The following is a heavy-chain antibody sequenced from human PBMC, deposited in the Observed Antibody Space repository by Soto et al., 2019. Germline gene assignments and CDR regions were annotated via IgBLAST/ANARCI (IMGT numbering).Heavy chain of an antibody. CDR2: IWYDGSNK. CDR1: GFTFSSYG. Sequence: QVQLVESGGGVVQPGRSLRLSCAASGFTFSSYGMHWVRQAPGKGLEWVAVIWYDGSNKYYADSVKGRFTISRDNSKNTLYLQMNSLRAEDTAVYYCARVYSSSWYREVFYYYDYGMDVWGQGTTVTVSS. V-gene: IGHV3-33*01. J-gene: IGHJ6*02. D-gene: IGHD6-13*01. CDR3: ARVYSSSWYREVFYYYDYGMDV.